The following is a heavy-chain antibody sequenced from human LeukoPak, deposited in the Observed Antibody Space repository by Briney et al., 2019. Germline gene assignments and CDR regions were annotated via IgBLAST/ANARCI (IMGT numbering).Heavy chain of an antibody. CDR2: ISSSSSYI. CDR3: AQTSSGWLNFDY. Sequence: PGGSLRLSCAASGFTFSSYSMNWVRQAPGKGLEWVSSISSSSSYIYYADSVKGRFTISRDNAKNSLYLQMNSLRAEDTALYYCAQTSSGWLNFDYWGQGTLVTVSS. J-gene: IGHJ4*02. V-gene: IGHV3-21*04. CDR1: GFTFSSYS. D-gene: IGHD6-19*01.